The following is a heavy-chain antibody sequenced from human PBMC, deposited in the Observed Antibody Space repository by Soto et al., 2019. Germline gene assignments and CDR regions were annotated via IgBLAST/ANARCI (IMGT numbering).Heavy chain of an antibody. CDR3: GAQDYGAKLYYFET. CDR2: IYYSGNT. D-gene: IGHD4-17*01. Sequence: SETLSLTCTVSSGSISSSSSYWGWIRQPPGKGLEWIGSIYYSGNTYYNPSLKSRVTISIDSSKTQFSLKLNSVTTADTAVYYCGAQDYGAKLYYFETWGKGTLVTV. CDR1: SGSISSSSSY. J-gene: IGHJ4*02. V-gene: IGHV4-39*01.